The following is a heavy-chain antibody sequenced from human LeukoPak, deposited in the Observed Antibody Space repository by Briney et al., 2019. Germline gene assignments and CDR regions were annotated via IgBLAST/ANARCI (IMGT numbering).Heavy chain of an antibody. CDR1: GFTFSSYA. J-gene: IGHJ4*02. CDR2: ISGSGGST. D-gene: IGHD1-26*01. Sequence: GGSLRLSCAASGFTFSSYAMSWVRQAPGKGLEWVSTISGSGGSTYYADSVKGRFTISRDNFKNTLYLQMNSLRAEDTAVYYCAKKWGGEGATLEHYWGQGTLVTVSS. V-gene: IGHV3-23*01. CDR3: AKKWGGEGATLEHY.